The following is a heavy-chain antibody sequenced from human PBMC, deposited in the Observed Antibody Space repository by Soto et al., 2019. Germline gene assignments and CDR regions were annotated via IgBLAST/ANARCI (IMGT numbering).Heavy chain of an antibody. V-gene: IGHV3-23*01. CDR2: VSGSGDST. CDR1: GFTFTRYA. Sequence: GGSLRLSCAASGFTFTRYAMSWVRQAPGKGLEWVSTVSGSGDSTYYADSVKGRFTISRDNSKNTLYLQMNSLRAEDTAVYYCAKTSMVRRNEYYYYYYMDVWGKGTTVTVSS. J-gene: IGHJ6*03. D-gene: IGHD3-10*01. CDR3: AKTSMVRRNEYYYYYYMDV.